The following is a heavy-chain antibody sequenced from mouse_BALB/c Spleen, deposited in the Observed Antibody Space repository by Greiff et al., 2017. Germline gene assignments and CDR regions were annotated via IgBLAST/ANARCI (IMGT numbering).Heavy chain of an antibody. CDR1: GYAFTNYL. CDR3: ARGGEAMDY. V-gene: IGHV1-54*01. CDR2: INPGSGGT. Sequence: VKLQESGAELVRPGTSVKVSCKASGYAFTNYLIEWVKQRPGQGLEWIGVINPGSGGTNYNEKFKGKATLTADKSSSTAYMQLSSLTSDDSAVYFCARGGEAMDYWGQGTSVTVSS. J-gene: IGHJ4*01.